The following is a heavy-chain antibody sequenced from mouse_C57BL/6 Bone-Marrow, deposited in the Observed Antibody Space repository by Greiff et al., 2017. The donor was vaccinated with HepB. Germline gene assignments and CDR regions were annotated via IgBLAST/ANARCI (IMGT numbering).Heavy chain of an antibody. CDR3: ARGGNYGYFYLYFGV. CDR1: GYAFSSYW. J-gene: IGHJ1*03. CDR2: IYPGDGDT. Sequence: VQLQESGAELVKPGASVKISCKASGYAFSSYWMNWVKQRPGKGLEWIGQIYPGDGDTNYNGKFKGKATLTADKSSSTAYMQLSSLTSADSAVYFCARGGNYGYFYLYFGVWGTGTTVTVAS. V-gene: IGHV1-80*01. D-gene: IGHD2-2*01.